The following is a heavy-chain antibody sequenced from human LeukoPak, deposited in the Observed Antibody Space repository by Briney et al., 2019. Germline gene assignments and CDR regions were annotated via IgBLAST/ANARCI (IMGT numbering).Heavy chain of an antibody. CDR1: GFIFSYYG. Sequence: PGGSLRLSCAPSGFIFSYYGMHWVRQAPGKGLEWVAVIWYDGSNRYYADSLKGRFTISRDNSKNTLYLQMNSLTADDTAVYYCARDPLGVLSYFDYWGQGTLVTVSP. CDR2: IWYDGSNR. CDR3: ARDPLGVLSYFDY. V-gene: IGHV3-33*01. D-gene: IGHD3-16*01. J-gene: IGHJ4*02.